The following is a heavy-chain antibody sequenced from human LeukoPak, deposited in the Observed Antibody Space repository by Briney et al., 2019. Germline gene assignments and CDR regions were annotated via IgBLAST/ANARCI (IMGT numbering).Heavy chain of an antibody. J-gene: IGHJ4*02. V-gene: IGHV3-48*03. Sequence: GGSLRLSCAASGFTFSSYEMNWVRPAPGKGLEWVSYISSSGSTIYYADSVKGRFTISRDNAKNSLYLQMNSLRAEDTAVYYCAREDLSGYGEIDYWGQGTLVTVSS. CDR1: GFTFSSYE. CDR3: AREDLSGYGEIDY. D-gene: IGHD5-12*01. CDR2: ISSSGSTI.